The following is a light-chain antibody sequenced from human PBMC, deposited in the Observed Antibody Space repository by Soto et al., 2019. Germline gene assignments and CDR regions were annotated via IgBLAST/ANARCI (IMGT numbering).Light chain of an antibody. V-gene: IGKV1-39*01. J-gene: IGKJ1*01. CDR3: QQSYSTPRT. Sequence: DIPITQSPSSLSASVGDRVTITCRASQTISNYLNWYQQKPGKAPKLLIYAASSLQSGVPSRFSGSGSGTDFTLSISSLQPEDFATYYCQQSYSTPRTFGQGTKVDIK. CDR1: QTISNY. CDR2: AAS.